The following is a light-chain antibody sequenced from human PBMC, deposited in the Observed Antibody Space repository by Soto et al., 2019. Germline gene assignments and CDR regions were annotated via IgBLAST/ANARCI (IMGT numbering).Light chain of an antibody. J-gene: IGLJ1*01. CDR3: CSSGGSPTYV. V-gene: IGLV2-23*02. CDR1: SSNVGSYKL. Sequence: QSVLTQPASVSGSPGQSITISCTGTSSNVGSYKLVSWYQQHPGKAPKLMIFEVNKRPSGVSNRFSGSKSGNTASLTISGLKVVDEADYYCCSSGGSPTYVFGTWTKLTVL. CDR2: EVN.